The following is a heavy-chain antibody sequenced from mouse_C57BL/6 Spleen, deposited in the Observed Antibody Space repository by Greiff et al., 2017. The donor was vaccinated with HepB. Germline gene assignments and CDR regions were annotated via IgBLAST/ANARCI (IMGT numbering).Heavy chain of an antibody. Sequence: QVQLKESGPGILQPSQTLSLTCSFSGFSLSTFGMGVGWIRQPSGKGLEWLAHIWWDDDKYYNPALKSRLTISKDTSKNQVFLKIANVDTADTATYYCARPHYYPYWYFDVWGTGTTVTVSS. CDR2: IWWDDDK. CDR3: ARPHYYPYWYFDV. CDR1: GFSLSTFGMG. D-gene: IGHD2-1*01. J-gene: IGHJ1*03. V-gene: IGHV8-8*01.